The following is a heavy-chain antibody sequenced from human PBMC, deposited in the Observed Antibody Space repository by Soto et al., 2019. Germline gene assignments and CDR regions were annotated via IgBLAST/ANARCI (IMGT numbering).Heavy chain of an antibody. CDR2: IIPIFGTA. CDR3: ASSTYGDDPIYHWFDP. D-gene: IGHD4-17*01. J-gene: IGHJ5*02. CDR1: GGTFSSYA. Sequence: QVQLVQSGAEVKKPGSSVKVSCKASGGTFSSYAISWVRQAPGQGLEWMGGIIPIFGTANYAQKFQGRVTITADKSTSTAYMELSSLRSEDTAVYYCASSTYGDDPIYHWFDPWGQGTLVTVSS. V-gene: IGHV1-69*06.